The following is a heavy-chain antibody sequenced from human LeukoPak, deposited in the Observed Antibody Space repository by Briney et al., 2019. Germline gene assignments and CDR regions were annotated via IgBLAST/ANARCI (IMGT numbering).Heavy chain of an antibody. CDR2: ISTTSSYI. J-gene: IGHJ4*02. Sequence: GGSLRLSCAASGFSFSTYAISWVRQAPGKGLEWVSCISTTSSYIFYADSVRGRFTISRDNAKNSLYLQMNSLRAEDTAVYYCAREWGYCSSTSCNWGQGTLVTVSS. CDR3: AREWGYCSSTSCN. V-gene: IGHV3-21*01. CDR1: GFSFSTYA. D-gene: IGHD2-2*01.